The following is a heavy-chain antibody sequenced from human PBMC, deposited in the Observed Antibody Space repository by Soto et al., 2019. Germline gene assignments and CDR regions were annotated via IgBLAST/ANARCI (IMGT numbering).Heavy chain of an antibody. CDR3: ARSWVTGKGGIDV. CDR2: INGYTGNT. D-gene: IGHD3-16*01. J-gene: IGHJ6*02. Sequence: ASVKVSFKASGYTFTSYGLSWVRQAPGQGLEWMGWINGYTGNTNYAQKFQGRVTMTTDTSTNTAYLDLWTLKSDDTAVYYCARSWVTGKGGIDVWGQGTTVTVSS. V-gene: IGHV1-18*01. CDR1: GYTFTSYG.